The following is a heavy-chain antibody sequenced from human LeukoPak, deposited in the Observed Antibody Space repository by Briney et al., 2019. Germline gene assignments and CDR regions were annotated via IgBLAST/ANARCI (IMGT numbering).Heavy chain of an antibody. D-gene: IGHD5-24*01. V-gene: IGHV4-61*10. CDR2: IYNSGST. CDR1: GGSISRGSYY. CDR3: AREGDGYNRDWYFDL. J-gene: IGHJ2*01. Sequence: SSETLSLTCSVSGGSISRGSYYWNWIRQPAGKGLEWMGRIYNSGSTNYNPSLKSRVTISVDTSKNQFSLKLSSVTAADTAVYYCAREGDGYNRDWYFDLWGRGTLVTVSS.